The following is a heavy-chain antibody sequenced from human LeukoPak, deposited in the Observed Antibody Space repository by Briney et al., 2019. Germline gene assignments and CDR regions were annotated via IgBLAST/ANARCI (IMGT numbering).Heavy chain of an antibody. D-gene: IGHD3-16*01. CDR2: IYPGDSDT. CDR1: GSSFTSYW. V-gene: IGHV5-51*01. CDR3: ARGSEGDYFDY. J-gene: IGHJ4*02. Sequence: GASLQISCKGSGSSFTSYWIGWVRRMPGKGLEWMGIIYPGDSDTRYSPSFPGQVTISADKSISTAYLQWSSLKASDTAMYYCARGSEGDYFDYWGQGTLVTVSS.